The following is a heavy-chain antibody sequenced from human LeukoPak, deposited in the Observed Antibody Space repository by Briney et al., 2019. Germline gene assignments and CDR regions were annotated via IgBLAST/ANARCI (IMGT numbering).Heavy chain of an antibody. CDR1: GFTFTNYG. J-gene: IGHJ6*03. V-gene: IGHV3-21*01. CDR2: ITGSVTSI. CDR3: VREGSGSTHYMDV. D-gene: IGHD3-10*01. Sequence: RGSLRLSCALSGFTFTNYGMNWVRQAPGGGLGWVSSITGSVTSIEYTGSVKGRFAISRDNAKNSLFLQMDRLRADDTAVYYCVREGSGSTHYMDVWGKGTTVTVSS.